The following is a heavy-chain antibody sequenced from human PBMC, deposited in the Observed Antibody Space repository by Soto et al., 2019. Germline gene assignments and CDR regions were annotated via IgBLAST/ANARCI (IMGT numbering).Heavy chain of an antibody. Sequence: SETLSLTCAVYGGSFIGYYWSWIRQPPGKGLEWIGEINHSGSTNYNPSLKSRVTISVDTSKNQFSLKLSSVTAADTAVYYCARGRSIAARPYYFDYWGQGTLVTVSS. CDR2: INHSGST. V-gene: IGHV4-34*01. J-gene: IGHJ4*02. CDR3: ARGRSIAARPYYFDY. CDR1: GGSFIGYY. D-gene: IGHD6-6*01.